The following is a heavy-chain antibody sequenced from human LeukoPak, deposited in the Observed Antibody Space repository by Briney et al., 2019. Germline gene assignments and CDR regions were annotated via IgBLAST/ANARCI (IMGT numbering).Heavy chain of an antibody. CDR2: ISYDGSNK. D-gene: IGHD2-2*01. CDR3: AKDVDRSSTSLFDY. J-gene: IGHJ4*02. Sequence: GGSLRLSCAASGFTFSSYAMHWVRQAPGKGLEWVAVISYDGSNKYYADSVKGRFTISRDNSKNTLYLQMNSLRAEDTAVYYCAKDVDRSSTSLFDYWGQGTLVTVSS. CDR1: GFTFSSYA. V-gene: IGHV3-30-3*01.